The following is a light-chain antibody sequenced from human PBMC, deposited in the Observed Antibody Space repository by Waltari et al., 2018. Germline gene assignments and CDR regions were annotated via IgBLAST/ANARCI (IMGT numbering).Light chain of an antibody. V-gene: IGKV4-1*01. CDR1: QIVLYNSNNKNY. CDR2: WAS. Sequence: DIVMTQSPDSLAVSLGERATINCKSSQIVLYNSNNKNYLAWYQQKPGQPPKLLIYWASTRVSGVPDRFSGSGSGTDFTLTISSLQAEDVAVYHCQQYHSSPSFGQGTRLEIK. CDR3: QQYHSSPS. J-gene: IGKJ5*01.